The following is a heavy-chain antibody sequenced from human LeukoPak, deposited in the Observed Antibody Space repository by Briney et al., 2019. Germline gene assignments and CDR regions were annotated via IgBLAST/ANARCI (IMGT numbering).Heavy chain of an antibody. CDR1: GFSFSSHN. V-gene: IGHV3-48*01. D-gene: IGHD2-2*01. J-gene: IGHJ4*02. CDR3: ARDDSRRPYCSSTSCPSDY. Sequence: GGSLRLSCTASGFSFSSHNMIWVPPAPRTRPEWLSYISSSLATIYYADSVKGRFTISRDNAKNSLYLEMNSLRVEDTAVYYCARDDSRRPYCSSTSCPSDYWGLGTLATVSS. CDR2: ISSSLATI.